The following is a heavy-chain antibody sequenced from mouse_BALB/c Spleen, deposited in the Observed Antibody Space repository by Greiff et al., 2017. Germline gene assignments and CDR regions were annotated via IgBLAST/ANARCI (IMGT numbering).Heavy chain of an antibody. J-gene: IGHJ1*01. CDR1: GYTFTSYW. V-gene: IGHV1-7*01. CDR2: INPSTGYT. Sequence: QVQLQQSGADLAKPGASVKMSCKASGYTFTSYWMHWVKQRPGQGLEWIGYINPSTGYTEYNQKFKDKATLTADKSSSTAYMQLSSLTSEDSAVYYCAHYYGSSYGYFDVWGAGTTVTVSS. CDR3: AHYYGSSYGYFDV. D-gene: IGHD1-1*01.